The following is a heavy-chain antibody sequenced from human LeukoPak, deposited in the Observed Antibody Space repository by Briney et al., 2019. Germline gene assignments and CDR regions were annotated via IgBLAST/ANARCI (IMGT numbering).Heavy chain of an antibody. CDR1: GGSISSYY. CDR2: IYYSEST. CDR3: ARGLQYIDY. D-gene: IGHD3-16*01. J-gene: IGHJ4*02. V-gene: IGHV4-59*01. Sequence: PSETLSLTCTVSGGSISSYYWSWIRQPPGKGLEWIGYIYYSESTNYNPSLKSRVTISVDTSKNQFSLKLSSVTAADTAVYYCARGLQYIDYWGQGTLVTVSS.